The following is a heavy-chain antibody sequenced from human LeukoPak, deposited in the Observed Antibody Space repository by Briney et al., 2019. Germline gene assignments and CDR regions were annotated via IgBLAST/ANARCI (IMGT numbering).Heavy chain of an antibody. CDR1: GFTFSSYW. CDR3: ARETMDVWGSYRYSLDY. J-gene: IGHJ4*02. Sequence: GGSLRLSFAASGFTFSSYWMHWVRQAPGKGLVWVSRINSDGSSTSYADSVKGRLTISRDNAKNTLYLQMNSLRAEDTAVYYCARETMDVWGSYRYSLDYWGQGTLVTVSS. CDR2: INSDGSST. D-gene: IGHD3-16*02. V-gene: IGHV3-74*01.